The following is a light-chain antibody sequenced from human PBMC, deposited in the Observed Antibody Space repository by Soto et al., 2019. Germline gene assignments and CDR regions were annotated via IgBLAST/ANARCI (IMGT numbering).Light chain of an antibody. CDR2: EVS. J-gene: IGLJ2*01. V-gene: IGLV2-14*01. CDR3: SSYTSSSGRV. Sequence: QPASVSGSPGQSITISCTGTSSDVGGYNYVSWYQQYPGKAPKLMIYEVSNRPSGVSNRFSGSKSGNTASLTISGLQAEDEADYYCSSYTSSSGRVFGAGTKLTVL. CDR1: SSDVGGYNY.